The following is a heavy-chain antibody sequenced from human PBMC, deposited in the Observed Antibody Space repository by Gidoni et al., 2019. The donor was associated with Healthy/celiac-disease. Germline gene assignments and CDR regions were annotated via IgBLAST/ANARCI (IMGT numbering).Heavy chain of an antibody. CDR2: FNPIFGKA. CDR1: GGTFSSYA. J-gene: IGHJ5*02. CDR3: ARDNPVSHSGWFDP. D-gene: IGHD1-20*01. V-gene: IGHV1-69*18. Sequence: VQPVQSGAVVTKLASSSKGPCKASGGTFSSYAISWVRQAPGHGLEWMGRFNPIFGKANYAQKFQGRVTITSDESTSTAYMELSSQRSEETAVYYCARDNPVSHSGWFDPWGQGTLVTVSS.